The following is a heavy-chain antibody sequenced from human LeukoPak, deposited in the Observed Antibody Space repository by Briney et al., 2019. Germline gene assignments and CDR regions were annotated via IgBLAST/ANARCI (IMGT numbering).Heavy chain of an antibody. J-gene: IGHJ4*02. V-gene: IGHV3-7*01. Sequence: GGSLRLSCAASGFTFSSYWMSWVRQAPGKGLEWVANIKQDGSEKYYVDSVKGRFTISRDNAKNTLYLQMNSLRAEDTAVYYCARDRLGDPFDYWGQGTLVTVSS. CDR1: GFTFSSYW. D-gene: IGHD4-17*01. CDR3: ARDRLGDPFDY. CDR2: IKQDGSEK.